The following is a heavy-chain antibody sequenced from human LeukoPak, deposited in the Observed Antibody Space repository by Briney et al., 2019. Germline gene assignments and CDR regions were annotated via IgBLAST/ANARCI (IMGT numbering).Heavy chain of an antibody. Sequence: ASVEVSCKASGYTFTSYDINWVRQATGQGLEWMGWMNPNSGNTGYAQKFQVRVTMTRNTSISTAYMELSSLRSEDTAVYYCARGGYCSGGSCSSIDYWGQGTLVTVSS. D-gene: IGHD2-15*01. CDR2: MNPNSGNT. J-gene: IGHJ4*02. CDR3: ARGGYCSGGSCSSIDY. V-gene: IGHV1-8*01. CDR1: GYTFTSYD.